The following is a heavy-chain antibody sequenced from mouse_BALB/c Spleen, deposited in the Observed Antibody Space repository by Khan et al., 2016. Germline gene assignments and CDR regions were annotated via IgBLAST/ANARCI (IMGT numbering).Heavy chain of an antibody. V-gene: IGHV2-9*02. D-gene: IGHD2-2*01. J-gene: IGHJ4*01. Sequence: QMQLEESGPGLVAPSQSLSITCTVSGFSLTSYGVHWVRQPPGKGLEWLGVIWAGGGTTYNSALMSSLSISKDNSKSQVFLKMNSLQTEDTAMYYCVRDGNDAMDYWGQGTSVTVSS. CDR1: GFSLTSYG. CDR3: VRDGNDAMDY. CDR2: IWAGGGT.